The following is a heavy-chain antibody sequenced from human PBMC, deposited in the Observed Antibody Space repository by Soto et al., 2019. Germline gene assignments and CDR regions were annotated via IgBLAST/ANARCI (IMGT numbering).Heavy chain of an antibody. V-gene: IGHV3-66*01. CDR3: AREALFSRDGYNYSY. CDR2: IYSGGST. D-gene: IGHD5-12*01. CDR1: GFTVSSNY. J-gene: IGHJ4*02. Sequence: EVQLVESGGGLVQPGGSLRLSCAASGFTVSSNYMSWVRQAPGKGLEWVSVIYSGGSTYYADSVKGRFTISRDNSKNTLYLQMNSLRAEDTAVYYCAREALFSRDGYNYSYWGQGTLVTVSS.